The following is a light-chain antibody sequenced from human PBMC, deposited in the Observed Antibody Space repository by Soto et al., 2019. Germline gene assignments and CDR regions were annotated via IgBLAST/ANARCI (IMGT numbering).Light chain of an antibody. CDR1: ISDVGGYDY. J-gene: IGLJ2*01. CDR2: EVS. V-gene: IGLV2-14*01. Sequence: QSVLTQPASVSGSPGQSITISCIGTISDVGGYDYVSWYQQHPGKAPKVIIYEVSHRPSGVSYRFSGSKSGNTASLTISGLQAEDEADYYCSSYKSGATLVFGGGTKLTVL. CDR3: SSYKSGATLV.